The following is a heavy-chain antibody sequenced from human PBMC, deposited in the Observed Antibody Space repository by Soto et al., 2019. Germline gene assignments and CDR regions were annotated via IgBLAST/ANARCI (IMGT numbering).Heavy chain of an antibody. Sequence: PSETLSLTCAVYGGSFSGYYWSWIRQPPGKGLEWIGEINHSGSTNYNPSLKSRVTISVDTSKNQFSLKLSSVTAADTAVYYCARGRTGYSYGFRASENWFDPWGKGTLVTVSS. J-gene: IGHJ5*02. CDR3: ARGRTGYSYGFRASENWFDP. D-gene: IGHD5-18*01. V-gene: IGHV4-34*01. CDR2: INHSGST. CDR1: GGSFSGYY.